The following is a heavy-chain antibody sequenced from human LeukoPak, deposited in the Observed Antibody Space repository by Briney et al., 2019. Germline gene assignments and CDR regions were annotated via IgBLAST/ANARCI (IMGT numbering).Heavy chain of an antibody. J-gene: IGHJ5*02. D-gene: IGHD3-10*01. CDR1: GGSFSGYY. CDR3: ARRTYYYGSGSYSYWFDP. V-gene: IGHV4-59*08. Sequence: SETLSLTCAVYGGSFSGYYWSWIRQPPGKGLEWIGYIYYSGSTNYNPSLKSRVTISVDTSKNQFSLKLSSVTAADTAVYYCARRTYYYGSGSYSYWFDPWGQGTLVTVSS. CDR2: IYYSGST.